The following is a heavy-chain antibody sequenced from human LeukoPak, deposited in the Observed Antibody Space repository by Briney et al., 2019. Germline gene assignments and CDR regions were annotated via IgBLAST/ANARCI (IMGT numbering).Heavy chain of an antibody. V-gene: IGHV3-11*05. Sequence: GGSLRLSCVASGFTFSDYYMSWIRPAPGKGLEWVSYIPSTSSYTSYADSVKGRFTISRDNAKNSLYLQMNSLRAEDTAVYYCARAANTAAGTPTLAIDYWGQGTLVTVSS. D-gene: IGHD6-13*01. J-gene: IGHJ4*02. CDR2: IPSTSSYT. CDR3: ARAANTAAGTPTLAIDY. CDR1: GFTFSDYY.